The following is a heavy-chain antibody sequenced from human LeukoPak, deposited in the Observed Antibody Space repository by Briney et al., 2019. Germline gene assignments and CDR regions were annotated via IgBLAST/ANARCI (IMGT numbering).Heavy chain of an antibody. CDR3: ASIAAAGSDY. CDR1: GFTFSSYA. Sequence: GGSLRLSCAASGFTFSSYAMSWVRQAPGKGLEWVSAISGSGGSTYYADSVKGRFTISRDNAKNSLYLQMNSLRAEDTAVYYCASIAAAGSDYWGQGTLVTVSS. CDR2: ISGSGGST. J-gene: IGHJ4*02. V-gene: IGHV3-23*01. D-gene: IGHD6-13*01.